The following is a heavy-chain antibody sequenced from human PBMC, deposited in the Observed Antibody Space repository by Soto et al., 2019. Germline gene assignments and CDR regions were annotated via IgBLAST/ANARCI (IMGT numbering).Heavy chain of an antibody. V-gene: IGHV1-69*13. CDR2: IIPIFGTA. Sequence: ASVKVSCKASGGTFSSYAISWVRQAPGQGLEWMGGIIPIFGTANYAQKFQGRVTITADESTSTAYMELSSLRSEDTAVYYCARGGYYGSGSYGPDYYYGMDVWGQGTTVTVSS. D-gene: IGHD3-10*01. J-gene: IGHJ6*02. CDR3: ARGGYYGSGSYGPDYYYGMDV. CDR1: GGTFSSYA.